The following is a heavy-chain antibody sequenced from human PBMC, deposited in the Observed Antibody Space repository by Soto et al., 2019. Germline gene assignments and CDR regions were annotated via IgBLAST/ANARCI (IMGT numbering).Heavy chain of an antibody. Sequence: PSETLSLTCAVYGGSFSGYYWSWIRQPPGKGLEWIGEINHSGSTNYNPSLKSRVTISVDTSKNQFSLKLSSVTAADTAVYYCARVPGPLYYGSGRYFDYWGQGTLVTVSS. CDR2: INHSGST. CDR1: GGSFSGYY. J-gene: IGHJ4*02. V-gene: IGHV4-34*01. D-gene: IGHD3-10*01. CDR3: ARVPGPLYYGSGRYFDY.